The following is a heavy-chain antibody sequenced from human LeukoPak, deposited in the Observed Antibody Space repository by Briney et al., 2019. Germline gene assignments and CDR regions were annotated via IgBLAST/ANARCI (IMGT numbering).Heavy chain of an antibody. CDR3: AGGEYFKSSSSWYMGDY. J-gene: IGHJ4*02. D-gene: IGHD6-13*01. V-gene: IGHV3-30*02. CDR2: IWFDGSNK. CDR1: GFIFSNDA. Sequence: GGSLRLSCAASGFIFSNDAMHWVRQAPGKGLEWVAFIWFDGSNKHYADSVKGRFTISRDNSEDTLYLQMNSLRAEDTAVYYCAGGEYFKSSSSWYMGDYWGQGTLVTVSS.